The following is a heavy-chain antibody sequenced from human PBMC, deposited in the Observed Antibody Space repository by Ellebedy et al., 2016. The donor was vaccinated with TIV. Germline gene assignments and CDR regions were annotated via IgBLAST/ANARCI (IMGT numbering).Heavy chain of an antibody. J-gene: IGHJ4*02. CDR1: GGSISSGDYY. CDR3: ARGGDGYIHY. CDR2: IYYSGNT. V-gene: IGHV4-30-4*01. Sequence: MPSETLSLTCTVSGGSISSGDYYWSWIRQPPGKGLEWIGYIYYSGNTYHNPSLKNRVTISVDTSKNQFSLKLSSVTAADTAVYYCARGGDGYIHYWGQGTLVTVSS. D-gene: IGHD5-24*01.